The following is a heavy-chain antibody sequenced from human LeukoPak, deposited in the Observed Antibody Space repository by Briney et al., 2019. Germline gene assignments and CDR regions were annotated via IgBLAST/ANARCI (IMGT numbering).Heavy chain of an antibody. V-gene: IGHV4-59*08. D-gene: IGHD6-13*01. J-gene: IGHJ4*02. Sequence: SETLSLTCTVSGGSISSYYWSWIRQPPGKGLEWIGYIYYSGSTNYNPSLKSRATISVDTSKNQFSLKLSSVTAADTAVYYCARFPYSSSCLGDCWGQGTLVTVSS. CDR2: IYYSGST. CDR1: GGSISSYY. CDR3: ARFPYSSSCLGDC.